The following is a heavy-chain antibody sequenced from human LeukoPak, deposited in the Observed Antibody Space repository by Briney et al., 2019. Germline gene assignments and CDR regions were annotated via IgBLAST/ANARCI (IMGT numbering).Heavy chain of an antibody. D-gene: IGHD2-15*01. CDR1: GGSISSGGYS. CDR3: ARDRLGRVMYRGIVVVVAETDYYYGMDV. Sequence: PSQTLSLTCAVSGGSISSGGYSWSWIRQPPGKGLEWIGYIYHSGSTYYNPSLKSRVTISVDRSKNQFSLKLSSVTAADTAVYYCARDRLGRVMYRGIVVVVAETDYYYGMDVWGQGTTVTVSS. CDR2: IYHSGST. V-gene: IGHV4-30-2*01. J-gene: IGHJ6*02.